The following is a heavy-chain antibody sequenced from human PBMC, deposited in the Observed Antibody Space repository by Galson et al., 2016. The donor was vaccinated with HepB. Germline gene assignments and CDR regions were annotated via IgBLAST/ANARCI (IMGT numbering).Heavy chain of an antibody. Sequence: LSLTCAVSGGSISSSHWWSWVRQPPGKGLEWIGEIYHSGTTNYNASLKSRVTISVDESKNQFSLNLRSVTAADTAVYYCARVGRYTAMIPYNYHYHYMDVWGKGTTVTVSS. CDR1: GGSISSSHW. V-gene: IGHV4-4*02. CDR3: ARVGRYTAMIPYNYHYHYMDV. J-gene: IGHJ6*03. CDR2: IYHSGTT. D-gene: IGHD5-18*01.